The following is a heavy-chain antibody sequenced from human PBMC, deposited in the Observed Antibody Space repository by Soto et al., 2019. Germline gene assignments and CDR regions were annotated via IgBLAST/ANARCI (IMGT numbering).Heavy chain of an antibody. D-gene: IGHD6-19*01. CDR1: GFTFSSYA. CDR3: AKDSLYSSGWPYYFDY. CDR2: ISGSGGST. Sequence: GGSLRLSCAASGFTFSSYAMSWVRQAPGKGLEWVSAISGSGGSTYYADSVKGRFTISRDNSKNTLYLQMNSLRAEDTAVYYCAKDSLYSSGWPYYFDYWGQGTLVTVSS. J-gene: IGHJ4*02. V-gene: IGHV3-23*01.